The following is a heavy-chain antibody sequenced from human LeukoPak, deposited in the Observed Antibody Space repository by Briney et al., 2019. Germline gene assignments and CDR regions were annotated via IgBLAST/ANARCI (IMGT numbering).Heavy chain of an antibody. CDR1: GFIFNNYA. D-gene: IGHD6-13*01. Sequence: PGGSLRLSCVASGFIFNNYAMSWVRQAPGKGLEWVSGISGLGGSAYYAASVKGRFIISRDNSGNTLFFQLTNLRVEDTAVYYCARRGGSSWSSFDYWGHGTLVTVSS. CDR2: ISGLGGSA. V-gene: IGHV3-23*01. CDR3: ARRGGSSWSSFDY. J-gene: IGHJ4*01.